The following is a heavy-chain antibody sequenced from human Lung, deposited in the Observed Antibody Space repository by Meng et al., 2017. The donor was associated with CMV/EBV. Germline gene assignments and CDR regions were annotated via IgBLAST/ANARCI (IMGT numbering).Heavy chain of an antibody. CDR3: ARDFGSSWYPNWFDP. Sequence: QVHLQASAPGLGTPLVTLSLPCTCSGNSITSYYWIWIRQPAGKGLEWIGRISASGNTRYNPSLKSRVTMSVDTSKNQFSLKLSSVTAADTAVYYCARDFGSSWYPNWFDPWGQGTLVTVSS. D-gene: IGHD6-13*01. J-gene: IGHJ5*02. CDR2: ISASGNT. V-gene: IGHV4-4*07. CDR1: GNSITSYY.